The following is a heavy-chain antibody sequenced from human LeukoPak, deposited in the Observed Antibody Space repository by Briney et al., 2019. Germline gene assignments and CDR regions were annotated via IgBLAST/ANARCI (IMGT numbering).Heavy chain of an antibody. Sequence: ASVKVSCKASGYTFTSYDINWVRQAPGQGLEWMGWINPNSGGTNYAQKFQGRVTMTRDTSISTAYMELSRLRSDDTAVYYCAREPVPAAIDNWFDPWGQGTLVTVSS. V-gene: IGHV1-2*02. CDR3: AREPVPAAIDNWFDP. D-gene: IGHD2-2*01. CDR2: INPNSGGT. CDR1: GYTFTSYD. J-gene: IGHJ5*02.